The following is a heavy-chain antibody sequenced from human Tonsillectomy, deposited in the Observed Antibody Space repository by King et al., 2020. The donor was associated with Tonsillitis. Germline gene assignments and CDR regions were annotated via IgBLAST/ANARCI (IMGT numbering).Heavy chain of an antibody. CDR3: ARDLGYSGYDGAFNI. CDR2: IHPNSVGT. Sequence: VQLVESGAEVKKPGASVKVSCKASGYTFTGYYIHWVRQAPGQGLEWMGWIHPNSVGTNYAQRFQGRVTMTRDTSIRIAYMELSRLRSDDTAVYYCARDLGYSGYDGAFNIWGQGTMVTVSS. CDR1: GYTFTGYY. V-gene: IGHV1-2*02. J-gene: IGHJ3*02. D-gene: IGHD5-12*01.